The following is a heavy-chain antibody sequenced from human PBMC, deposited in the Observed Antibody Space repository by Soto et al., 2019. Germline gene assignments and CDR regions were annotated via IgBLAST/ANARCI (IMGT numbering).Heavy chain of an antibody. Sequence: QVQLVESGGGGVQPGRSLRLSCAASGFTFISYAMHWVRQAPGKGLEWVAVISFDGGTEYYADSVKGRFTISRDNSKNTVYLQMNSLRSEDTAVYYCSRSRHGSGSYTHFYYGLDVWGQGTSFTVSS. D-gene: IGHD3-10*01. CDR3: SRSRHGSGSYTHFYYGLDV. CDR2: ISFDGGTE. V-gene: IGHV3-30*14. CDR1: GFTFISYA. J-gene: IGHJ6*02.